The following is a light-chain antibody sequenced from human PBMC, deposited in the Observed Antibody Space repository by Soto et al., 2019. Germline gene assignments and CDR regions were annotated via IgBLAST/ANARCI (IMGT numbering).Light chain of an antibody. J-gene: IGKJ4*02. V-gene: IGKV3-20*01. CDR3: QQYGKAPLT. CDR1: QSVSSSY. CDR2: GAS. Sequence: EIVLTQSPGTLSLSPGERATLSCRASQSVSSSYLAWYQQKPGQAPSLLIYGASIRATGIPDRFSGSGPGTDFTLTIGRLEPEDFAVYFCQQYGKAPLTFGGGTKVHI.